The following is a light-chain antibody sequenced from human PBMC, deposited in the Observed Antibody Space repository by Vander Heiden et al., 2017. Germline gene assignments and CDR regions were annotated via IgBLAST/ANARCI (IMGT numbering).Light chain of an antibody. CDR3: QQSYSSPRT. J-gene: IGKJ1*01. Sequence: DTQMTQSPSSLPASVGDRVTIACRASQSIINYLNWYQQKPGKAPKLLIYAASSLQSGVPSRFSGSGSGTDFTLSISSLQPEDFATYYCQQSYSSPRTFGQGTKVEIK. CDR1: QSIINY. V-gene: IGKV1-39*01. CDR2: AAS.